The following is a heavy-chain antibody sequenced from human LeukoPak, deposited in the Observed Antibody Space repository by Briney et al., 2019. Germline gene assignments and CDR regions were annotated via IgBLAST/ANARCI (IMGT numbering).Heavy chain of an antibody. CDR1: GYTLTELS. V-gene: IGHV1-24*01. Sequence: ASVKVPCKVSGYTLTELSMHWVRQAPGKGLEWMGGFDPEDGETIYAQKFQGRVTMTEDTSTDTAYMELSSLRSEDTAVYYCATGRGVIAAAGTWFDPWGQGTLVTVSS. CDR3: ATGRGVIAAAGTWFDP. CDR2: FDPEDGET. J-gene: IGHJ5*02. D-gene: IGHD6-13*01.